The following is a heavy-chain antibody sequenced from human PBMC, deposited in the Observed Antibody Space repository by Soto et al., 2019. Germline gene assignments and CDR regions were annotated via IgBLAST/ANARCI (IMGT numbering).Heavy chain of an antibody. V-gene: IGHV3-30*18. D-gene: IGHD3-16*01. CDR3: AKKFIPLSPDLYFDS. CDR2: ISYDGSYK. CDR1: GFTFWSYG. J-gene: IGHJ4*02. Sequence: GGSLRLSCAASGFTFWSYGMDWARQAPGRGLEWVAVISYDGSYKSYEDSVKGRFTISRDNYKNTLHLQMDSLRAEDTAVYYCAKKFIPLSPDLYFDSWGQGTLVTVSS.